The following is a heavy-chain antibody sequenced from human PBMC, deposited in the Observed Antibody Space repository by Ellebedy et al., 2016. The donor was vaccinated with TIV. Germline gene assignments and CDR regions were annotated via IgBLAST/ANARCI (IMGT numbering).Heavy chain of an antibody. J-gene: IGHJ6*02. V-gene: IGHV3-21*01. CDR1: GFTFSSYS. CDR2: ISSSSSYI. Sequence: GESLKISXAASGFTFSSYSTNWVRQAPGKGLEWVSSISSSSSYIYYADSVKGRFTISRDNAKNSLYLQMNSLRAEDTAVYYCARDLGPWRDYYYYGMDVWGQGTTVTVSS. CDR3: ARDLGPWRDYYYYGMDV. D-gene: IGHD3-16*01.